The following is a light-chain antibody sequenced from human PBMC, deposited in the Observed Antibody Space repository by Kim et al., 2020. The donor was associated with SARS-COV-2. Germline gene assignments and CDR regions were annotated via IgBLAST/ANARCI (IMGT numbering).Light chain of an antibody. V-gene: IGLV4-69*01. J-gene: IGLJ3*02. CDR2: LNSDGSH. Sequence: QLVLTQSPSASASLGASVKFTCTLSSGHSSYAIAWHQQQPEKGPRYLMKLNSDGSHSKGDGIPDRFSGSSSGAERYLSISSLQSEDEADYYCQTWGTGMVFGGGTQLTVL. CDR1: SGHSSYA. CDR3: QTWGTGMV.